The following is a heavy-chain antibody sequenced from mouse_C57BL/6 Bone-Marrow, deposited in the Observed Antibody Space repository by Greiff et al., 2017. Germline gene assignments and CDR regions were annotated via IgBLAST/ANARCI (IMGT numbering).Heavy chain of an antibody. V-gene: IGHV1-81*01. CDR2: ILPGRGST. CDR3: ARFITTVVAYWYFDV. D-gene: IGHD1-1*01. Sequence: VQLQESGAELARPGASVKLSCKASGYTFTSYGISWVKQRTGQGLEWIGEILPGRGSTNYTEKFKGKATFTADTSSNTAYMQLSSLTTEDSAIYYCARFITTVVAYWYFDVWGTGTTVTVAS. CDR1: GYTFTSYG. J-gene: IGHJ1*03.